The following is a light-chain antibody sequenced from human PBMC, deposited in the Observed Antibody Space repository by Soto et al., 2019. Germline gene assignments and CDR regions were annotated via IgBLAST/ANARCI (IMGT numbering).Light chain of an antibody. CDR1: QIVLYSSNNKNY. J-gene: IGKJ1*01. V-gene: IGKV4-1*01. CDR2: WAS. Sequence: DMLMIHSPDSLSVSLGERATINCKSSQIVLYSSNNKNYLAWYQQKPGQPPKLLIYWASTRATGIPARFSGSGSGTEFTLTISSLQSEDFAVYYCQQYNNWPTFGQGTKVDI. CDR3: QQYNNWPT.